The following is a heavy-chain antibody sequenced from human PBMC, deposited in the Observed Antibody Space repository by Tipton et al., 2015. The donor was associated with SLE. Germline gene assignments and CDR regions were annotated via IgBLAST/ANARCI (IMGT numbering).Heavy chain of an antibody. CDR1: GLTFSSYA. CDR2: VSGRGDAT. Sequence: SLRLSCTASGLTFSSYAISWVRQAPGKGPEWVSAVSGRGDATFYADSVKGRFTISRDNAKNTVYLEMNSLRADDTAVYYCARATPRDYYFYGLDVWGQGTTVTVSS. V-gene: IGHV3-23*01. CDR3: ARATPRDYYFYGLDV. J-gene: IGHJ6*02.